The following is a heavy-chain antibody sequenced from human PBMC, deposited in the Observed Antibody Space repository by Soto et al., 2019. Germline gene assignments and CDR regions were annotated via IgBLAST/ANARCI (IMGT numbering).Heavy chain of an antibody. CDR1: GFTFSSYG. CDR2: ISYDGSNK. Sequence: QVQLVESGGGVVQPGRSLRLSCAASGFTFSSYGMHWVRQAPGKGLEWVAVISYDGSNKYYADSVKGRFTISRDNSKNTLYLQMTRLRAEDTAVYYCAKDLLGRGRAYGMDVWGQGTTVTVSS. CDR3: AKDLLGRGRAYGMDV. D-gene: IGHD7-27*01. V-gene: IGHV3-30*18. J-gene: IGHJ6*01.